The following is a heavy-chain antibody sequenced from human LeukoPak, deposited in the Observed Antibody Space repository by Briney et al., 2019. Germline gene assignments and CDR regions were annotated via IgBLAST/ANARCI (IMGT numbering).Heavy chain of an antibody. Sequence: SETLSLTCTVSGGSISSSSYYWGWIRQPPGKGLEWIGSIYYSGSTCYNPSLKSRVTISVDTSKNQFSLKLSSVTAADTAVYYCARLGRGGGYFDYWGQGTLVTVSS. CDR2: IYYSGST. J-gene: IGHJ4*02. D-gene: IGHD1-26*01. CDR1: GGSISSSSYY. V-gene: IGHV4-39*01. CDR3: ARLGRGGGYFDY.